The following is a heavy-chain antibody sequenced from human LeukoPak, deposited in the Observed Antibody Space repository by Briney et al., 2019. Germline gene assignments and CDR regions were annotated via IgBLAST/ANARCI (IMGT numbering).Heavy chain of an antibody. CDR1: GFTSSSYA. Sequence: PGTSLRLSCAASGFTSSSYAMQWVCQAPGKGLEWVSIISSGGVYDFYADSVKGRFTISRDNSKNTLYLQLNSLTTEDTAVYYCARGIAALPEYYYMDVWGKGTTVTVSS. CDR3: ARGIAALPEYYYMDV. J-gene: IGHJ6*03. V-gene: IGHV3-30*01. CDR2: ISSGGVYD. D-gene: IGHD6-13*01.